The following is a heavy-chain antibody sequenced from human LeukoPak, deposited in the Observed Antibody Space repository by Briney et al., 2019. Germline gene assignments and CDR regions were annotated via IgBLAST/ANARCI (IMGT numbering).Heavy chain of an antibody. J-gene: IGHJ4*02. D-gene: IGHD3-10*01. V-gene: IGHV4-39*02. Sequence: SETLSLTCSVSGGSISSSTYYWGWLRQPPGQGLEWIGSIYYSWSTYYNPSLKSRVTISVDTSKNQFSLKLSSVTAADTAVYYCAREEGYGSGGLDYWGQGTLVTVSS. CDR1: GGSISSSTYY. CDR2: IYYSWST. CDR3: AREEGYGSGGLDY.